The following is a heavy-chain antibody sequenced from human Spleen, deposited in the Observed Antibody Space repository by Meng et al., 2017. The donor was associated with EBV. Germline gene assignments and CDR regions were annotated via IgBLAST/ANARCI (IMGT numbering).Heavy chain of an antibody. V-gene: IGHV3-11*01. CDR1: GFTFSDYY. Sequence: QVQLVESGGGLVKPGGSLRLSCAASGFTFSDYYMSWIRQAPGKGLEWVSYISSSGSTIYYADSVKGRFTISRDSSKNTVYLQMNGLRDEDTAVYYCARPDTAMVVGDDYWDQGTLVTVSS. CDR3: ARPDTAMVVGDDY. CDR2: ISSSGSTI. D-gene: IGHD5-18*01. J-gene: IGHJ4*02.